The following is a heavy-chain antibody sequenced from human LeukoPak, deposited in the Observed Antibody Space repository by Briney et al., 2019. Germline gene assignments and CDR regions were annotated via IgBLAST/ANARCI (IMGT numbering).Heavy chain of an antibody. CDR3: ARNGDYYDSFDY. CDR1: GYTFTSYA. J-gene: IGHJ4*02. CDR2: INAGNGNT. Sequence: ASVKVSCKASGYTFTSYAMHWVRQAPGQRLEWMGWINAGNGNTKYSQKFQGRVTITRDTSASTAYMELSSLRSEDTAVYYCARNGDYYDSFDYWGQGTLVTVSS. V-gene: IGHV1-3*01. D-gene: IGHD4-17*01.